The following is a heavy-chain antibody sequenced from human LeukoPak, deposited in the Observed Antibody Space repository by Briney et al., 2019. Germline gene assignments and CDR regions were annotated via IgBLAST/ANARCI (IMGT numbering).Heavy chain of an antibody. CDR1: GFSLSSYD. CDR2: ISTTSTYI. CDR3: ARADCFSSTCYLRSSWFDP. V-gene: IGHV3-21*01. Sequence: SGGSLRLPCAASGFSLSSYDMNWVRQDPGKGLEWVSSISTTSTYIYYRYSVKGRFTISRDNARNSLYLQMNGLRAEDTAVYYCARADCFSSTCYLRSSWFDPWGQGTLVTVSS. J-gene: IGHJ5*02. D-gene: IGHD2-2*01.